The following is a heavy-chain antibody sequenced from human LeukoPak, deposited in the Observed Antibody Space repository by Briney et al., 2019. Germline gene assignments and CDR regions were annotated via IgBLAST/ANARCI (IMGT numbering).Heavy chain of an antibody. J-gene: IGHJ6*04. CDR2: MSYDGSNK. Sequence: PGGSLRLSCAASGFTFSSYGMHWVRQAPGKGLEWVAVMSYDGSNKYYADSVKGRFTISRDNSKNTLYLQMNSLRAEDTAVYYCAKDRGGSGWPRFNYYYGMDVWGKGTTVTVSS. CDR3: AKDRGGSGWPRFNYYYGMDV. D-gene: IGHD6-19*01. CDR1: GFTFSSYG. V-gene: IGHV3-30*18.